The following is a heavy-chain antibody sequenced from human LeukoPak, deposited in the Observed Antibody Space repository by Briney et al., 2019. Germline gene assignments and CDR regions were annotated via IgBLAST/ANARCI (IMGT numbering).Heavy chain of an antibody. Sequence: ASVKVSCKASGYTFTSYDINWVRQATGQGLEWMGWMNPNSGNTGYAQKFQGRVTITRNTSISTAYMELSSLRSEDTAVYYCARRNYDILTGYFYYYYYYMDVWGKGTTVTISS. V-gene: IGHV1-8*03. CDR2: MNPNSGNT. CDR1: GYTFTSYD. J-gene: IGHJ6*03. CDR3: ARRNYDILTGYFYYYYYYMDV. D-gene: IGHD3-9*01.